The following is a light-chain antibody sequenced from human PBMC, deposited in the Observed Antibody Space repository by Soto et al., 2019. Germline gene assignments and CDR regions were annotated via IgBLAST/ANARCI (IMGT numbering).Light chain of an antibody. J-gene: IGKJ4*01. CDR2: AAT. Sequence: DIQMTQSPSSLSASVGDRVTITCRASQSISSFLNWYRQKPGKVPKLLIYAATSLQSGVPSRFSGSGSGTDFTLTISSLQPEDFATYYCQQSYSPLRTFGGGTKVDIK. V-gene: IGKV1-39*01. CDR3: QQSYSPLRT. CDR1: QSISSF.